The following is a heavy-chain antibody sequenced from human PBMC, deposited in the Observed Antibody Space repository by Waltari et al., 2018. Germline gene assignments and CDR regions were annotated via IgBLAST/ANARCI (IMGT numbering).Heavy chain of an antibody. CDR3: GSDLTGVQDF. Sequence: EVQLVESGGGLVQPGGSLGLPCPASGFPFSNSGMPWVRQAPGKGLVWVSRSDTDGMTTDYADSVKGRFIISRDNARNTLYLQMNSLRAEDTAIYYCGSDLTGVQDFWGPGTLVTVSS. D-gene: IGHD2-8*02. CDR2: SDTDGMTT. V-gene: IGHV3-74*01. CDR1: GFPFSNSG. J-gene: IGHJ4*02.